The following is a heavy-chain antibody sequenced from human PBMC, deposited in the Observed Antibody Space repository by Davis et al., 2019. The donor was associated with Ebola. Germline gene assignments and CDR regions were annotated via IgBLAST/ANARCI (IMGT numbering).Heavy chain of an antibody. CDR2: INPSGGST. Sequence: ASVKVSCKASGHTFTSYYMHWVRQAPGQGLEWMGIINPSGGSTSYAQKFQGRVTMTRDTSTSTVYMELSSLRSEDTAVYYCARALGDSSSWSTISNWFDPWGQGTLVTVSS. J-gene: IGHJ5*02. CDR3: ARALGDSSSWSTISNWFDP. V-gene: IGHV1-46*01. D-gene: IGHD6-13*01. CDR1: GHTFTSYY.